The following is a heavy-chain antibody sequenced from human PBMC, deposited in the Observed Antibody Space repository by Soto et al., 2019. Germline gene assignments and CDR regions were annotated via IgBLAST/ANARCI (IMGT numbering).Heavy chain of an antibody. D-gene: IGHD4-17*01. Sequence: QVQVQQWGAGLLKPSETLSLTCAVYGGSFSTYYWSWIRQPPGKGLEWIGEINQSGGTTYNPSLKSRVTISVDTSKNEFHLKLSSVTAADTAVYYCARGLIYDYGLGYWGQGTLVTVSS. CDR1: GGSFSTYY. V-gene: IGHV4-34*01. J-gene: IGHJ4*02. CDR2: INQSGGT. CDR3: ARGLIYDYGLGY.